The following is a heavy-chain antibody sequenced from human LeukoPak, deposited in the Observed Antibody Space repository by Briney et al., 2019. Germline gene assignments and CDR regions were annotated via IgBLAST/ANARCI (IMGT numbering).Heavy chain of an antibody. CDR1: GYSFASYW. Sequence: GESLKISCKGSGYSFASYWIGWVRQMPGKGLEWMGIIYPGDSDTRYSPSFQGQVTISADKSISTAYLQWSSLKASDTAMYYCARHGDPSMEAAGIWGQGTLVTVSS. CDR3: ARHGDPSMEAAGI. CDR2: IYPGDSDT. J-gene: IGHJ4*02. V-gene: IGHV5-51*01. D-gene: IGHD6-13*01.